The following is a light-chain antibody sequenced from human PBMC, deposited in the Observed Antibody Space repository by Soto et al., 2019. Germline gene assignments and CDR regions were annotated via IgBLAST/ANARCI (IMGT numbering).Light chain of an antibody. J-gene: IGKJ2*01. CDR3: HQYNTYSYT. CDR2: DAS. Sequence: DIQMTQSPSTLSASVGDRVTITCRASQSISNWLAWYQQRPGEAPKLLMYDASTLENWVPSRFSGSGSGTEFTLTSSGLRPDDFATYYCHQYNTYSYTFGQGTKLEI. CDR1: QSISNW. V-gene: IGKV1-5*01.